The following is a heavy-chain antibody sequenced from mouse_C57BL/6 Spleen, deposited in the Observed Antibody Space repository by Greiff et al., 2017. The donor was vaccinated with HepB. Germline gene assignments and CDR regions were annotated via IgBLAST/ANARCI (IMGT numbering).Heavy chain of an antibody. CDR3: ARTITTVVADEAMDY. J-gene: IGHJ4*01. Sequence: QVQLKQPGAELVKPGASVKLSCKASGYTFTSYWMHWVKQRPGQGLEWIGMIHPNSGSTNYNEKFKSKATLTVDKSSSTAYMQLSSLTSEDSAVYYCARTITTVVADEAMDYWGQGTSVTVSS. CDR1: GYTFTSYW. CDR2: IHPNSGST. D-gene: IGHD1-1*01. V-gene: IGHV1-64*01.